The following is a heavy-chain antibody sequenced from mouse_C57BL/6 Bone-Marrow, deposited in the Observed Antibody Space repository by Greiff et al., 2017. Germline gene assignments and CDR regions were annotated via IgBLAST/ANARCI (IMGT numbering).Heavy chain of an antibody. Sequence: QVQLQQPGAELVRPGPSVKLSCKASGYTFTSSWMHWVKQRPGQGLEWIGVIDPSDSYTNSNQKFKGKATLTVDTSSSTAYMPLSSLPSEDAAVYYSASWYFDVWGTGTTVTVSS. CDR1: GYTFTSSW. CDR2: IDPSDSYT. CDR3: ASWYFDV. J-gene: IGHJ1*03. V-gene: IGHV1-59*01.